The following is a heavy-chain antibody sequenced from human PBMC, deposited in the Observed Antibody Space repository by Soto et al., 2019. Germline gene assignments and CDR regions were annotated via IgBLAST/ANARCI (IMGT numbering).Heavy chain of an antibody. D-gene: IGHD6-13*01. CDR2: IFSNDEK. CDR3: ARMVWGSSWAVWSEYYFDY. CDR1: GFSLSNARMG. V-gene: IGHV2-26*01. J-gene: IGHJ4*02. Sequence: KSGPTLVNPTETLTLTCTVSGFSLSNARMGVSWIRQPPGKALEWLAHIFSNDEKSYSTSLKSRLTISKDTSKSQVVLTMTNMDPVDTATYYCARMVWGSSWAVWSEYYFDYWGQGTLVTVSS.